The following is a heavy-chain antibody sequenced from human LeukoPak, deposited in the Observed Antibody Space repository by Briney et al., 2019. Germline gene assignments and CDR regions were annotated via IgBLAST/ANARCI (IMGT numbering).Heavy chain of an antibody. CDR3: AKDRPSIEGYFDS. CDR2: ISASGGRI. CDR1: GFTFSSYA. Sequence: GGSLRLSCAASGFTFSSYAMGWVRQAPGKGLEWVSGISASGGRIYYADSVKGRFTISRDNSKNTLYLQMNSLRAEDTAVYYCAKDRPSIEGYFDSWGQGTLVTVSS. J-gene: IGHJ4*02. V-gene: IGHV3-23*01.